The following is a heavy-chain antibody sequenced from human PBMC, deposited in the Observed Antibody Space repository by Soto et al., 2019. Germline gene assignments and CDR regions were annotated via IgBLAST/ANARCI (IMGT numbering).Heavy chain of an antibody. D-gene: IGHD1-7*01. CDR1: GFTFSSYV. Sequence: GGSLRLSCAASGFTFSSYVMTWVRQSPGKGLEWVSFSSATGAGTYYADSVKGRFTISRDNSKNTLYLQMTSLRADDTAVYYCAKDRRAGGNYGFYSDFWGQGALVTVSS. CDR3: AKDRRAGGNYGFYSDF. CDR2: SSATGAGT. J-gene: IGHJ1*01. V-gene: IGHV3-23*01.